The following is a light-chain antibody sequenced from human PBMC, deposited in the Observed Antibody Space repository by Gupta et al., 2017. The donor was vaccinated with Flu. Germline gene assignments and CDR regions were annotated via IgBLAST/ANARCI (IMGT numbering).Light chain of an antibody. V-gene: IGLV1-44*01. J-gene: IGLJ3*02. Sequence: SVLTQPPSASGTPGQRVTISCSGSSSNIGSNTVNWYQQFPGTAPKLLIYRNNQRPSGVPDRFSGSKSGTSASLAISGLQSEDEADYSCSAWDDSLNGPVFGGGTKLTVL. CDR1: SSNIGSNT. CDR3: SAWDDSLNGPV. CDR2: RNN.